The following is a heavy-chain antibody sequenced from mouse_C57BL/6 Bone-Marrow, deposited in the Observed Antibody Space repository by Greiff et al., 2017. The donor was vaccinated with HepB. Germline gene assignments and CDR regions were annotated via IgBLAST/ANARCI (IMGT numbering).Heavy chain of an antibody. CDR2: IDPETGGT. J-gene: IGHJ2*01. V-gene: IGHV1-15*01. Sequence: QVQLQQSGAELVRPGASVTLSCKASGYTFTDYEMHWVKQTPVHGLEWIGAIDPETGGTAYNQKFKGKAILTADKSSSTAYMELRGLTSEDSAVYYCTRWGGLYYFAYWGQGTTLTVSS. D-gene: IGHD1-1*02. CDR3: TRWGGLYYFAY. CDR1: GYTFTDYE.